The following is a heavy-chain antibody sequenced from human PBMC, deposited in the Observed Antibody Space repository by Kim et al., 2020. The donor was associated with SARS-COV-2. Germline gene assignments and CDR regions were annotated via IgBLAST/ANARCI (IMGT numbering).Heavy chain of an antibody. V-gene: IGHV3-48*03. CDR2: ISSSGSTI. CDR1: GFTFSSYE. CDR3: ARVTKLLWFGELLSSFRYYGMDV. J-gene: IGHJ6*02. D-gene: IGHD3-10*01. Sequence: GGSLRLSCAASGFTFSSYEMNWVRQAPGKGLEWVSYISSSGSTIYYADSVKGRFTISRDNAKNSLYLQMNSLRAEDTAVYYCARVTKLLWFGELLSSFRYYGMDVWGQGTTVTVSS.